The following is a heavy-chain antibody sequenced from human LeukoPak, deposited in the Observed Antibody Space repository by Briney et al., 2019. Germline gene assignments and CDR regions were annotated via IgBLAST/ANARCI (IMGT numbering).Heavy chain of an antibody. J-gene: IGHJ6*03. D-gene: IGHD3-9*01. CDR1: GGSISSSSYH. V-gene: IGHV4-39*07. CDR3: ARVRYFDWLHYYYYYMDV. Sequence: SETLSLTCTVSGGSISSSSYHWGWIRQPPGKGLEWIGSIYYSGSTYYNPSLKSRVTISVDTSKNQFSLKLSSVTAADTAVYYCARVRYFDWLHYYYYYMDVWGKGTTVTISS. CDR2: IYYSGST.